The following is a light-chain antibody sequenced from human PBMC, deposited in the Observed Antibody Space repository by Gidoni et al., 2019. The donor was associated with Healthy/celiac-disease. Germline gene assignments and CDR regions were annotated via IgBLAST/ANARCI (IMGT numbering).Light chain of an antibody. CDR1: QSVSSSY. CDR3: QQYGSSPGT. J-gene: IGKJ2*02. Sequence: EIVLTQSPGTLSLSPGERDTLSCRARQSVSSSYLAWYQQKPGQAPRLLIYGASSRATGIPDRFSGSGSGTDFTLTISRLEPEDFAVYYCQQYGSSPGTFGQXTKLEIK. CDR2: GAS. V-gene: IGKV3-20*01.